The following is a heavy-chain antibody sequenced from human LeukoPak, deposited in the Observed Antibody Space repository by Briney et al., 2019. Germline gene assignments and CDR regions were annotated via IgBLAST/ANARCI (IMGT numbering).Heavy chain of an antibody. CDR2: ISVSGNT. CDR1: GFTFSDYY. D-gene: IGHD2-15*01. CDR3: AKAPVTTCSGAYCYPFDY. Sequence: PGGSLRLSSAASGFTFSDYYMSWIRQAPGKGLEWVSAISVSGNTYHADSGKGRFTISRDSSKNTLYLQMNSLRAGDAAVYYCAKAPVTTCSGAYCYPFDYWSQGTLVTVSS. V-gene: IGHV3-23*01. J-gene: IGHJ4*02.